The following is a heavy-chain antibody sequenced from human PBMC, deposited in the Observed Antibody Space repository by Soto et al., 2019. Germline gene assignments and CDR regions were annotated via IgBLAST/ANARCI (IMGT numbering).Heavy chain of an antibody. CDR2: ISYDGTNK. J-gene: IGHJ4*02. CDR1: GFTFRSYA. V-gene: IGHV3-30*01. CDR3: ARGDGNSWSDF. D-gene: IGHD6-13*01. Sequence: GGSLRLSCAASGFTFRSYAMDWVRQAPGKGLEWVAVISYDGTNKYYADSVKGRFTISRDNSKNTLSLQMNSLRPEDTAVYYCARGDGNSWSDFWGQGTLVTVSS.